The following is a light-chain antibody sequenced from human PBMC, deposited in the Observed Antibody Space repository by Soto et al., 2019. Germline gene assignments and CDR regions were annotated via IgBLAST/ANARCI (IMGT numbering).Light chain of an antibody. CDR1: SSDVGGYNY. CDR3: GSYAGGNTFV. Sequence: QSALTQSPSASGSPGQSVTISCIGTSSDVGGYNYVSWYQHHPGKAPKLIIYGVTKRPSGVPDRFSGSRSGTTASLTVSGLQAEDEADYYCGSYAGGNTFVFGTGTKLTVL. CDR2: GVT. V-gene: IGLV2-8*01. J-gene: IGLJ1*01.